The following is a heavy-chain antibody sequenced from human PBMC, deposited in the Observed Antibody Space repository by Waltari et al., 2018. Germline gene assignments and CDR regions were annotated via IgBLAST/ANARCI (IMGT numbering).Heavy chain of an antibody. Sequence: EVQLVESGGGLVQPGGSLRLSCATSGFTFRTYSMNWVRQAPGKGLVWISYINNEINSETTSYADSVKGRFTISRDNAKNSLYLQMNSLTAADTAMYFCVRDFKWTFDHWGQGTPVTVSS. CDR3: VRDFKWTFDH. J-gene: IGHJ4*02. CDR2: INNEINSETT. V-gene: IGHV3-48*04. CDR1: GFTFRTYS. D-gene: IGHD1-26*01.